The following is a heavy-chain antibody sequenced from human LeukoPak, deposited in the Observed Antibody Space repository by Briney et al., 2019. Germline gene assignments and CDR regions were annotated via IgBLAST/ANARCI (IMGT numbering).Heavy chain of an antibody. J-gene: IGHJ4*02. CDR2: INPNSGGT. CDR3: ARLIAVAGTGMDYFDY. D-gene: IGHD6-19*01. Sequence: ASVKVSCKASGYTFTGYYLHWVRQAPGQGLEWMGRINPNSGGTNYAQKFQGRVTMTRDTSTNTAFMELSRLRSDDTAVYYCARLIAVAGTGMDYFDYWGQGTLVTVSS. V-gene: IGHV1-2*06. CDR1: GYTFTGYY.